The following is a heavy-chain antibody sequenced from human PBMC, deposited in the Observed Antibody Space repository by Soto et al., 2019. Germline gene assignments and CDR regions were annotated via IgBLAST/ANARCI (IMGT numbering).Heavy chain of an antibody. CDR2: ISGTGYNT. CDR3: ARDRQFSHPRGGMDV. V-gene: IGHV3-23*01. Sequence: EVQLLESGGGLVRPGGSLRLSCAASGFTFSSYAMNWVRQAPGKGLECVSAISGTGYNTYYADSLKGRFTISRDNSKNTLSLQMNSLRAEDTAVYYCARDRQFSHPRGGMDVWGQGTSVTVSS. D-gene: IGHD3-10*01. CDR1: GFTFSSYA. J-gene: IGHJ6*02.